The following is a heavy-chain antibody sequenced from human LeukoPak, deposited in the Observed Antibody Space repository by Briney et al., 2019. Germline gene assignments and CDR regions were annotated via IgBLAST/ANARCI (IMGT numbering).Heavy chain of an antibody. CDR2: VYSSGTT. V-gene: IGHV4-4*07. Sequence: PSDTLSLTCTLSGHSINNFYWSWIRQPAGKGREWIGRVYSSGTTDYNPSLKSRVPMSVDTSSNQFSLRLSSMTAADTALYYCARGYKPASGKDGAFDIWGQGTMVTVSS. CDR1: GHSINNFY. D-gene: IGHD6-13*01. J-gene: IGHJ3*02. CDR3: ARGYKPASGKDGAFDI.